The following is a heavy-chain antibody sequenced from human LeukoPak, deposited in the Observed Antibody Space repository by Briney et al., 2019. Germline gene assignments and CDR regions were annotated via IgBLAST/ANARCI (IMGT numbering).Heavy chain of an antibody. D-gene: IGHD3-10*01. Sequence: KPSETLSLTCTVSGGSISSYYWSWIRQPPGKGLEWIGYIYYSGSTNYNPSLKSRVTISVDTSKNQFSLKLSSVTAADTAVYYCARVRPDSAYGSGSYGMWLFDPWGQGTLVTVSS. CDR3: ARVRPDSAYGSGSYGMWLFDP. CDR2: IYYSGST. CDR1: GGSISSYY. J-gene: IGHJ5*02. V-gene: IGHV4-59*01.